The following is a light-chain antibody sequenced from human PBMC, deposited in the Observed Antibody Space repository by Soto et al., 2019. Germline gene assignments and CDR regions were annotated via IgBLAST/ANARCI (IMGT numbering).Light chain of an antibody. V-gene: IGKV3-20*01. CDR3: QQNGSSPIT. J-gene: IGKJ5*01. CDR1: QSVSSSY. Sequence: EIVLTQSPGTLSLSPGERATLSCRASQSVSSSYLAWYQQKPGQAPRLLIYGASSRATGIPDIFSGSGSGTDFTLTISGLEPEDFAVYYCQQNGSSPITFGQGTRLEMK. CDR2: GAS.